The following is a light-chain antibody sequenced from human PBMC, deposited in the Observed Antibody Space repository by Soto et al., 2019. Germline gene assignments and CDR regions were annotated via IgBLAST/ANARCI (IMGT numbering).Light chain of an antibody. V-gene: IGKV1-5*03. Sequence: DIQMTQSPSTLSASVGDRVNITCRASQSISNWLAWYQQKPGKAPKLLIYKASSLESGVPSRFSGSGSGTEFTLTISSLQPDDLATYYCQQYLSYRYTFGQGTKLEIK. CDR1: QSISNW. CDR3: QQYLSYRYT. CDR2: KAS. J-gene: IGKJ2*01.